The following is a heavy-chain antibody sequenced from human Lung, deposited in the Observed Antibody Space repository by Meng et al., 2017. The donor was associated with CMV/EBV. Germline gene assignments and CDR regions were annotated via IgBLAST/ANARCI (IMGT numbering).Heavy chain of an antibody. Sequence: SXXVSXKASGGTFSSYAISWVRQAPGQGLEWMGGIIPIFGTANYAQKFQGRVAITTDESTSTAYMELSSLRSEDTAVYYCASLSGYYHDFDYRGQGTMVTVSS. D-gene: IGHD3-3*01. J-gene: IGHJ4*02. V-gene: IGHV1-69*05. CDR2: IIPIFGTA. CDR3: ASLSGYYHDFDY. CDR1: GGTFSSYA.